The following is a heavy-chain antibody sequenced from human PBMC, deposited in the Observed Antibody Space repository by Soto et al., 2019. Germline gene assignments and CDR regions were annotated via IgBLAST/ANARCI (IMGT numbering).Heavy chain of an antibody. CDR3: ARWWFGEFFDY. J-gene: IGHJ4*02. CDR2: IYYSGST. Sequence: QVQLQESGPGLVKPSQTLSLTCTVSGGSISSGDYYWSWIRQPPGKGLEWIGFIYYSGSTYYNTALKCRVTISVDTSKTQVSLKLSYVTAADTAVYYCARWWFGEFFDYWGQGTLVTVSS. V-gene: IGHV4-30-4*01. D-gene: IGHD3-10*01. CDR1: GGSISSGDYY.